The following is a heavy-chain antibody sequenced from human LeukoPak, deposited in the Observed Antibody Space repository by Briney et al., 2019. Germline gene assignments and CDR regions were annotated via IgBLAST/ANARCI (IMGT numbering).Heavy chain of an antibody. Sequence: GGSLRLSCAASGFIVCRNYMSWVRQAPGKGLEWVSVIYDGNTYYADSVKGRFTISRDNSKNTLYLQMNRLRAEETAIYYCAGFVRGLPHWGQGALVTVSS. CDR2: IYDGNT. V-gene: IGHV3-53*01. CDR3: AGFVRGLPH. D-gene: IGHD3-10*01. CDR1: GFIVCRNY. J-gene: IGHJ4*02.